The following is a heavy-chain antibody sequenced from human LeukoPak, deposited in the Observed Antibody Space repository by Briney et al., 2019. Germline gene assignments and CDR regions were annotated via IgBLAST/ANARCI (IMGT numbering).Heavy chain of an antibody. V-gene: IGHV1-46*01. CDR1: GYTFTSYY. D-gene: IGHD2-8*01. CDR2: INPSGGST. J-gene: IGHJ5*02. Sequence: ASVKVSCKASGYTFTSYYMHWVRHAPGQGLEWMGIINPSGGSTSYAQKFQGRVTMTRDTSTSTVYMELSSLRSEDTAVYYCAQDISGGMYGIWFVPGGQGTMVTVSS. CDR3: AQDISGGMYGIWFVP.